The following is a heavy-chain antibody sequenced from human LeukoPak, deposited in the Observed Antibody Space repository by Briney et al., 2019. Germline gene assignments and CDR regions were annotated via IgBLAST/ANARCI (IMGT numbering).Heavy chain of an antibody. CDR3: ARGILAAAGNFDY. CDR2: INHSGST. Sequence: PSETLSLTCAVYGGSFSGYYWSWIRQPPGKGLEWIGEINHSGSTNYNPSLKSRVTISVDTSKNQFSRKLSSVTAADTAVYYCARGILAAAGNFDYWGQGTLVTVSS. V-gene: IGHV4-34*01. J-gene: IGHJ4*02. CDR1: GGSFSGYY. D-gene: IGHD6-13*01.